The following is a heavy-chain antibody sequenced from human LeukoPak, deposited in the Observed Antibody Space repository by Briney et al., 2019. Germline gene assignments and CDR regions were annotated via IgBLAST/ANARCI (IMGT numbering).Heavy chain of an antibody. Sequence: GGSLRPSCAASGFTFSSYAMSWVRQAPGKGLEWVSAISGSGGTTYYADSVKGRFTISRDNSKNTLYLQMNSLRAEDTAVYYCAKGLNYYGSGSLNYWGQGTLVTVSS. D-gene: IGHD3-10*01. CDR1: GFTFSSYA. CDR2: ISGSGGTT. V-gene: IGHV3-23*01. J-gene: IGHJ4*02. CDR3: AKGLNYYGSGSLNY.